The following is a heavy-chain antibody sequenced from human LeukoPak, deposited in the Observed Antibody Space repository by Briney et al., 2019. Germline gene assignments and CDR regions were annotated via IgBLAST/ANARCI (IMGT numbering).Heavy chain of an antibody. V-gene: IGHV4-38-2*02. CDR3: TSSRSYYFDY. J-gene: IGHJ4*01. CDR2: IYHSGST. Sequence: SETLSLTCTVSGYSISSGYYWGWIRQPPGKGLEWIGSIYHSGSTYYNPSLKSRVTISVATSKNQFSLKLSSVTAADTAVYYCTSSRSYYFDYWGQGTLVTVSS. CDR1: GYSISSGYY.